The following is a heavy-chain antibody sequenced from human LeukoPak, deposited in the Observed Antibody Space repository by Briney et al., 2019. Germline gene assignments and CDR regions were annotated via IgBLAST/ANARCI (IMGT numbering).Heavy chain of an antibody. Sequence: SETLSLTCAVYRGSFSGDYWSWIRQPPGKGLEWIGEINHSGSTNYNPSLKSRVTISVDTSKNQFSLKLSSVTAADTAVYYCARGRGYCSSTSCRPSYYYYGMDVWGQGTTVTVSS. CDR2: INHSGST. D-gene: IGHD2-2*01. V-gene: IGHV4-34*01. CDR3: ARGRGYCSSTSCRPSYYYYGMDV. J-gene: IGHJ6*02. CDR1: RGSFSGDY.